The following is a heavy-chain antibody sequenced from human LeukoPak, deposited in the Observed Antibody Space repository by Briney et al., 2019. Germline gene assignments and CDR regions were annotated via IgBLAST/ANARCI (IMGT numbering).Heavy chain of an antibody. Sequence: GASVKVSCKASGYTFTSYYMHWVRQAPGQRLEWMGWINTGNGNTKYSQKFQGRVTITRDTSASTVYMELSSLRSEDTAVYYCASGDLGYCSSASCPTRGNAFDIWDQGTLVTVSS. J-gene: IGHJ3*02. V-gene: IGHV1-3*04. CDR3: ASGDLGYCSSASCPTRGNAFDI. D-gene: IGHD2-2*01. CDR1: GYTFTSYY. CDR2: INTGNGNT.